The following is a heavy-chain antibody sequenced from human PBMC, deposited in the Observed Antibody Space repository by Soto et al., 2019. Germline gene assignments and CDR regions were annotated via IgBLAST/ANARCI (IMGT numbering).Heavy chain of an antibody. Sequence: GGSLRLSCAASGFTFSSYGMHWVRQAPGKGLEWVAVISYDGSNKYYADSVKGRFTISRDNSKNTLYLQMNSLRAEDTAVYYCAKGQEDIVVVVAATPGHAFDIWGQGTMVTVS. CDR1: GFTFSSYG. J-gene: IGHJ3*02. CDR2: ISYDGSNK. D-gene: IGHD2-15*01. CDR3: AKGQEDIVVVVAATPGHAFDI. V-gene: IGHV3-30*18.